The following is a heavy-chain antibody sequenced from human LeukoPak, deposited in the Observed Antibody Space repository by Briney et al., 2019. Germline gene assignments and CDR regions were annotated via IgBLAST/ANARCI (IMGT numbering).Heavy chain of an antibody. Sequence: ASVKVSCKASGYTFTDYYLHWLRQAPGQGLERRGWMHPNSGGTNYAQNFQGRVTMTRDTSITTAYMELSRLTSGDTAVYYCASLAHFDGSTYYPDFWGQGTLVTVSS. CDR2: MHPNSGGT. D-gene: IGHD3-22*01. J-gene: IGHJ4*02. CDR3: ASLAHFDGSTYYPDF. V-gene: IGHV1-2*02. CDR1: GYTFTDYY.